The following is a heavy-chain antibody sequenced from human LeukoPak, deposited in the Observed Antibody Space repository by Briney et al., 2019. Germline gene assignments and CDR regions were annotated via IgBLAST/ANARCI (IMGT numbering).Heavy chain of an antibody. V-gene: IGHV3-7*03. CDR2: INQDGSEK. J-gene: IGHJ4*02. D-gene: IGHD6-19*01. CDR3: AKGSAVADIYFDY. Sequence: GGSLRLSCAASGFTFSSYWMSWVRQAPGKGLECVANINQDGSEKYYVDSVKGRFTISRDNAKNSLYLQMNSLRPDDTAVYYCAKGSAVADIYFDYWGQGTLVTVSS. CDR1: GFTFSSYW.